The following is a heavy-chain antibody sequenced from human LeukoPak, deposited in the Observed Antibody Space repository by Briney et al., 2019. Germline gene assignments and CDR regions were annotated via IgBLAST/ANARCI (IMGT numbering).Heavy chain of an antibody. CDR1: GYTFTGYY. J-gene: IGHJ4*02. CDR2: ISTNTGNP. D-gene: IGHD1-1*01. CDR3: ATYNWNDEGY. Sequence: ASVKVSCKASGYTFTGYYMHWVRQAPGQGLEWMGWISTNTGNPAYAQGFTGRFVFSLDTSVSTAYLQISSLKAEDTAVYYCATYNWNDEGYWGQGTLVTVSS. V-gene: IGHV7-4-1*02.